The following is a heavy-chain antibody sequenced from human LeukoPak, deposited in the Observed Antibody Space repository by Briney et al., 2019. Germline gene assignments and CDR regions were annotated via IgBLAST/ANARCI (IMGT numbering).Heavy chain of an antibody. V-gene: IGHV4-34*01. Sequence: SETLSLTCAVYGGSFSGYYWSWIRQPPGKGLEWIGEINHSGSTNYNPSLKSRVTISVDTSKNQFSLKLSSVTAADTAVYYRARRGSSWYGIRYYFDYWGQGTLVTVSS. CDR1: GGSFSGYY. CDR3: ARRGSSWYGIRYYFDY. J-gene: IGHJ4*02. D-gene: IGHD6-13*01. CDR2: INHSGST.